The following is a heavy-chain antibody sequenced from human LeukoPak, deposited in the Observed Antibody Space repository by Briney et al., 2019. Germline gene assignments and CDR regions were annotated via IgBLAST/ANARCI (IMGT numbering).Heavy chain of an antibody. J-gene: IGHJ4*02. CDR2: IWYDGSNK. V-gene: IGHV3-33*06. Sequence: PGRSLRLSCAASGFTFSSYGMHWVRQAPGKGLDWVAVIWYDGSNKYYADSVKGRLTISRDNSKNTLYLQMNSLRAEDTAVYYCAKGQLWFGEARVDYWGQGTLVTVSS. CDR3: AKGQLWFGEARVDY. D-gene: IGHD3-10*01. CDR1: GFTFSSYG.